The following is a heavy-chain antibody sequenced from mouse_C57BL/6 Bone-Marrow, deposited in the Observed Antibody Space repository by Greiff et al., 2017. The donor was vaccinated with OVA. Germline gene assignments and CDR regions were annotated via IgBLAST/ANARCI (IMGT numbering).Heavy chain of an antibody. Sequence: QVQLQQSGAELVRPGASVKLSCKASGYTFTDYYINWVKQRPGQGLEWIARIYPGSGNTYYNEKFKGKATLTAEKSSSTAYMQLSSLTSEDSAVYFCARGGASFAYWGQGTLVTVSA. CDR2: IYPGSGNT. CDR1: GYTFTDYY. V-gene: IGHV1-76*01. J-gene: IGHJ3*01. CDR3: ARGGASFAY.